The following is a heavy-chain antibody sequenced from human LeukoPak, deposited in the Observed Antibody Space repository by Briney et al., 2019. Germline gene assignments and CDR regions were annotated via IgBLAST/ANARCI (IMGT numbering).Heavy chain of an antibody. Sequence: GGSLRLSCAASGFTFSSYAMSWVRQAPGKGLEWVSAISGSGGSTYYADSVKGRFTISRDNAKNSLYLQMNSLRAEDTAVYSCARGHIVVVPAAISAFDIWGQGTMVTVSS. V-gene: IGHV3-23*01. CDR1: GFTFSSYA. CDR3: ARGHIVVVPAAISAFDI. CDR2: ISGSGGST. D-gene: IGHD2-2*01. J-gene: IGHJ3*02.